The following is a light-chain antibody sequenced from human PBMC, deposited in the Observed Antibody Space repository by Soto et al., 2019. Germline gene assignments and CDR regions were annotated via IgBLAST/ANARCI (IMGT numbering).Light chain of an antibody. CDR2: GAS. J-gene: IGKJ5*01. CDR3: QQYGSSPPST. CDR1: QSVSSSY. V-gene: IGKV3-20*01. Sequence: EIVLALSPGTLSLAPGERAPLSCRARQSVSSSYLAWYQQKPGQAPRLLIYGASSRATGIPDRFSGSGSGTDFTLTISRLEPEDFAVYYCQQYGSSPPSTFGQGTRREIK.